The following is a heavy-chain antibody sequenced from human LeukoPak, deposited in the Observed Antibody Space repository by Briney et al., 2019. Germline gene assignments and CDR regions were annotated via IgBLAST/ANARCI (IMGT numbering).Heavy chain of an antibody. CDR1: GVSIKSYY. CDR2: MHHSGSS. Sequence: PSETLSLTCSVSGVSIKSYYWNWVRQSPGRGLEWIGYMHHSGSSHYNPFLKSRVSISLDTSKNQFYLRVSSVTAADTAVYYCAGGYGSSWSSDHWGQGTLATVSS. V-gene: IGHV4-59*01. J-gene: IGHJ4*02. D-gene: IGHD2-2*01. CDR3: AGGYGSSWSSDH.